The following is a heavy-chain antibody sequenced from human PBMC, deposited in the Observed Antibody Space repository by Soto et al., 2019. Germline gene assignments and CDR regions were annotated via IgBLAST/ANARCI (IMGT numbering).Heavy chain of an antibody. V-gene: IGHV3-23*01. D-gene: IGHD3-22*01. CDR2: ISGNGVKT. J-gene: IGHJ4*02. Sequence: PGGSLRLSCVASGFTFSSFTMIWVRQAPGKGLEWVSAISGNGVKTYYAESVKGRFTISRDNSKSTLFLQMNSLRAEDMAIYYCAKDDYDDSSGTDPSYWGQGTMVTVSS. CDR3: AKDDYDDSSGTDPSY. CDR1: GFTFSSFT.